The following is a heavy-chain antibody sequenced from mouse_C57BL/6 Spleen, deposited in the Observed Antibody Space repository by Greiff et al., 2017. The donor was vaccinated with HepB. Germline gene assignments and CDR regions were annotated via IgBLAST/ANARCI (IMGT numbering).Heavy chain of an antibody. Sequence: VKLQQSGAELARPGASVKLSCKASGYTFTSYGISWVKQRTGQGLEWIGEIYPRSGNTYYNEKFKGKATLTADKSSSTAYMELRSLTSEDSAVYFCARQDHYYGSRGYYFDYWGQGTTLTVSS. V-gene: IGHV1-81*01. CDR1: GYTFTSYG. CDR2: IYPRSGNT. CDR3: ARQDHYYGSRGYYFDY. D-gene: IGHD1-1*01. J-gene: IGHJ2*01.